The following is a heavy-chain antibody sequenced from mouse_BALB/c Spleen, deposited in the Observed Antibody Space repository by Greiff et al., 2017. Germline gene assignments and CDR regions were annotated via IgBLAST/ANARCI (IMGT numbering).Heavy chain of an antibody. Sequence: VQLQQSGAELAKPGASVKMSCKASGYTFTSYWMHWVHQRPGQGLEWIGYINPSTGYTEYNQKFKDKATLTEDKSSSTAYMQLSSLTSEDSAVYYGARLRYYCSSPCAYWGQGTLVTVSA. CDR2: INPSTGYT. V-gene: IGHV1-7*01. CDR3: ARLRYYCSSPCAY. J-gene: IGHJ3*01. D-gene: IGHD1-1*01. CDR1: GYTFTSYW.